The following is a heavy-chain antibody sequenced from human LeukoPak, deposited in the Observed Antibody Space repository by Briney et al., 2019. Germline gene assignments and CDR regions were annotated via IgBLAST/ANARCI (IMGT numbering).Heavy chain of an antibody. V-gene: IGHV3-49*03. Sequence: GGSLRLSCTASGFTFGGYAMSWFRQAPGKGLEWVGFIRSKAYGGTTEYAASVKGRFTISRDDSKSIAYLQMNSLKTEDTAVYYCTRAVWGSSWYTADYWGQGTLVTVSS. CDR3: TRAVWGSSWYTADY. J-gene: IGHJ4*02. CDR2: IRSKAYGGTT. CDR1: GFTFGGYA. D-gene: IGHD6-13*01.